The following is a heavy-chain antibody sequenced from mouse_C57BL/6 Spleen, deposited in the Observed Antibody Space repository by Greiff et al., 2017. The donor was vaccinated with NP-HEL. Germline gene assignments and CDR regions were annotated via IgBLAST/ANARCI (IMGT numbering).Heavy chain of an antibody. CDR1: GFTFSDYY. CDR3: ARQGDYYGSSLDY. D-gene: IGHD1-1*01. J-gene: IGHJ2*01. V-gene: IGHV5-12*01. CDR2: ISNGGGST. Sequence: EVMLVESGGGLVQPGGSLKLSCAASGFTFSDYYMYWVRQTPEKRLEWVAYISNGGGSTYYPDTVKGRFTISRDNAKNTLYLQMSRLKSEDTAMYYCARQGDYYGSSLDYWGQGTTLTVSS.